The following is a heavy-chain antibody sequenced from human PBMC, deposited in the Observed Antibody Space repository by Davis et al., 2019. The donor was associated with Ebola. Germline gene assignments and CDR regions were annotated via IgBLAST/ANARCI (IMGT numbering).Heavy chain of an antibody. V-gene: IGHV3-30*18. J-gene: IGHJ4*02. CDR2: ISYDGSNK. CDR3: AKDGGRAWLSY. CDR1: GFTFSSYG. D-gene: IGHD3-16*01. Sequence: LSLTCAASGFTFSSYGMHWVRQAPGKGLEWVAVISYDGSNKYYADSVKGRFTISRDNSKNTLYLQMNSLRAEDTAVYYCAKDGGRAWLSYWGQGTLVTVSS.